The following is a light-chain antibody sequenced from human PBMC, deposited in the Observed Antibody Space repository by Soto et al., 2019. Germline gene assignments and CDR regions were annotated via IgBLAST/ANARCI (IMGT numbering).Light chain of an antibody. CDR3: LSHTTRRIYV. V-gene: IGLV1-40*01. Sequence: QSVLTQPPSVSGAPGQRVTISCTGSSSNIGAGYDVHWYQQLPGTAPKLLIYGNTNRPSGVPDRFSGSRSANTASLTISGLQTEDEADYYCLSHTTRRIYVFGPGTKVTVL. CDR2: GNT. CDR1: SSNIGAGYD. J-gene: IGLJ1*01.